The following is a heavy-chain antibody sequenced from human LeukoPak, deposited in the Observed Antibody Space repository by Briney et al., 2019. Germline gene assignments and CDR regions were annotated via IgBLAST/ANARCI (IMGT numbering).Heavy chain of an antibody. V-gene: IGHV1-69*05. CDR2: IIPIFGTA. D-gene: IGHD3-10*01. CDR1: GGTFSSYA. J-gene: IGHJ3*02. Sequence: ASVKLSCKASGGTFSSYAISWVRQAPGQGLEWMGGIIPIFGTANYAQKFQGRVTITTDASTSTAYMALSSLRSEDTAVYYCARMSXRGVIDGWAYPQHNAFDIWGQGTMVTVS. CDR3: ARMSXRGVIDGWAYPQHNAFDI.